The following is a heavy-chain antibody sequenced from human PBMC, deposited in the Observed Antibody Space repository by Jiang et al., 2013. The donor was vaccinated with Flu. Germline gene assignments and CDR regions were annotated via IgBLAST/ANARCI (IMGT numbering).Heavy chain of an antibody. Sequence: GAEVKKPGASVKVSCKASGYTFTSYYMHWVRQAPGQGLEWMGIINPSGGSTSYAQKFQGRVTMTRDTSTSTVYMELSSLRSEDTAVYYCASSIVGAGSLATLDYWGQGTLVTVSS. J-gene: IGHJ4*02. D-gene: IGHD1-26*01. V-gene: IGHV1-46*01. CDR2: INPSGGST. CDR3: ASSIVGAGSLATLDY. CDR1: GYTFTSYY.